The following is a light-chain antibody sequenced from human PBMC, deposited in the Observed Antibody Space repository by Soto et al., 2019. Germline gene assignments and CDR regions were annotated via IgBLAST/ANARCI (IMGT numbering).Light chain of an antibody. V-gene: IGLV2-14*01. CDR1: SSDVGAYNY. Sequence: QSALTQPASVSGSPGQSITISCTGTSSDVGAYNYVSWYQQHPGKAPKLMIYAVSHRPSGVSNRFSGSKSGNRASLTISGLQPEDEADYYCSSYTSSSTLVFGGGTKLTVL. CDR2: AVS. CDR3: SSYTSSSTLV. J-gene: IGLJ2*01.